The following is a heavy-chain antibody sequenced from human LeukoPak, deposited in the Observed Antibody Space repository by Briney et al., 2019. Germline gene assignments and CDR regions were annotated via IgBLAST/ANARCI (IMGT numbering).Heavy chain of an antibody. Sequence: PGGSLRLSCAASGFTFSSNWMSWVRQAPGKGLEWVANIKQDGSEKYYVDSVKGRFTISRDNAKNSLYLQMNSLRAEDTAVYYCARDSSGWYLVYYFDYWGQGTLVTVSS. CDR1: GFTFSSNW. D-gene: IGHD6-19*01. CDR2: IKQDGSEK. J-gene: IGHJ4*02. V-gene: IGHV3-7*01. CDR3: ARDSSGWYLVYYFDY.